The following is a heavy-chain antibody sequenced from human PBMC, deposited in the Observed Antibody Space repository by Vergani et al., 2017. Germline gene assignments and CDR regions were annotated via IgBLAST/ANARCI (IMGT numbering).Heavy chain of an antibody. V-gene: IGHV1-2*02. CDR3: ATLGGIVVVPAATDHYYYMDV. Sequence: QVQLVQSGAEVKKPGASVKVSCKASGNTFTGYYMHWVRQAPGQGLEWMGWIHPNSGDTNYAQKFQGRVTVTRDTSISTAYMDLSRLRSEDTAVYYCATLGGIVVVPAATDHYYYMDVWGKGTTVTVSS. CDR2: IHPNSGDT. CDR1: GNTFTGYY. D-gene: IGHD2-2*01. J-gene: IGHJ6*03.